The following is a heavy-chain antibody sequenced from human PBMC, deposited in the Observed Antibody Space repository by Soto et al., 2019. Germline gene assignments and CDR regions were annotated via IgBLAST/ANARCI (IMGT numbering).Heavy chain of an antibody. CDR3: AISYIPNDAFDI. CDR2: ISHSGST. CDR1: SGPFSGYY. Sequence: QVQLQQWGAGLLKPSETLSLTCAVSSGPFSGYYWSWIRQSPGKGLEWIGEISHSGSTNYNPSLKSRVTISVDTSKNQFSLTLSSVTAADTAVYYCAISYIPNDAFDIWGQGTLVTVSS. J-gene: IGHJ3*02. V-gene: IGHV4-34*01. D-gene: IGHD2-2*02.